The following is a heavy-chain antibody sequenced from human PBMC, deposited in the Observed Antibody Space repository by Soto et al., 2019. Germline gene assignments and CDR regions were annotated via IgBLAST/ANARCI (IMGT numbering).Heavy chain of an antibody. CDR1: GGSLSSGNFY. Sequence: QVQLQESGPGLVRPSQTLSLTCAVSGGSLSSGNFYWNWIRQHPGKGLEWIGYIYYSGSTYYNPSLNSRVTISVDTSNHQFSLKLGSVTAADTAVYYCAREVPAAMGGVPYYYMDVWGKGTTVTVSS. CDR3: AREVPAAMGGVPYYYMDV. V-gene: IGHV4-31*11. J-gene: IGHJ6*03. CDR2: IYYSGST. D-gene: IGHD2-2*01.